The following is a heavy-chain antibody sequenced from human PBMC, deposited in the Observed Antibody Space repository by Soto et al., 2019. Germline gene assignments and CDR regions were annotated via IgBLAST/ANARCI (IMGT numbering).Heavy chain of an antibody. CDR1: GVSISSGGYY. CDR3: AIVGGGDSDYYFYY. CDR2: IYYSGRT. V-gene: IGHV4-31*03. J-gene: IGHJ4*02. Sequence: QVQLQESGPGLVESSQTLSLTCTVSGVSISSGGYYWGWIRQHPGKSLEWIGNIYYSGRTYYNTSLKRRLRMSVDTSKNHFCLNLDSVTAADTAMYFCAIVGGGDSDYYFYYWGQGVLVTVSS. D-gene: IGHD2-21*02.